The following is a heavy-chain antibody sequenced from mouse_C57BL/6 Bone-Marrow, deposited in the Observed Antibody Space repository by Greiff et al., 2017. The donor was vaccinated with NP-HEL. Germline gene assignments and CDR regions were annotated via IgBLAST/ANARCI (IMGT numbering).Heavy chain of an antibody. CDR1: GYTFTSYW. Sequence: QVQLQQPGAELVRPGPSVKLSCTASGYTFTSYWMHWVKQRPIQGLEWIGNIDPSDSETHYNPKFKDKATLTVANSTSTAYMQLSSLTAEDAAVYYGARSGGMAWFAYWGQGTLVTVSA. CDR3: ARSGGMAWFAY. CDR2: IDPSDSET. V-gene: IGHV1-52*01. J-gene: IGHJ3*01.